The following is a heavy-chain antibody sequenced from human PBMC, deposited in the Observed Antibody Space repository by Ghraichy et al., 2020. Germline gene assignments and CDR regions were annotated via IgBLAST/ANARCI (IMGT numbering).Heavy chain of an antibody. J-gene: IGHJ4*02. CDR1: GFTFSSDW. CDR3: ARDSGGAYCSSTSCYYGTNVEFDY. CDR2: INSDGSST. D-gene: IGHD2-2*01. V-gene: IGHV3-74*01. Sequence: GGSLRLSCAASGFTFSSDWIHWVRQAPGKGLVWVSCINSDGSSTRYADSVKGRFTISRDNTKNTLYLQMNSLRVEDTAVYYCARDSGGAYCSSTSCYYGTNVEFDYWGQGTLVTVSS.